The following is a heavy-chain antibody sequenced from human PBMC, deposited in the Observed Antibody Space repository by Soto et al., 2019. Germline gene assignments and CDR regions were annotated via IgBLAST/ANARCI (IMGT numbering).Heavy chain of an antibody. Sequence: QVQLVESGGGVVQPGRSLRLSCAASGFTFSSYAMHWVRHAPGKGLEWVAFISYDESNKYYADSVKGRFTISRDNSKNTLYLQMNSLRAEDTAVYYCARVRGSSWYEGAFDIWGQGTMVTVSS. V-gene: IGHV3-30-3*01. J-gene: IGHJ3*02. CDR1: GFTFSSYA. D-gene: IGHD6-13*01. CDR2: ISYDESNK. CDR3: ARVRGSSWYEGAFDI.